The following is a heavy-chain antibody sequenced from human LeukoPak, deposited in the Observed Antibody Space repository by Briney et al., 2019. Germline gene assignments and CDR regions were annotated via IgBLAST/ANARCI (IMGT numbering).Heavy chain of an antibody. CDR1: GGSFSGYY. D-gene: IGHD5-12*01. V-gene: IGHV4-34*01. CDR3: GRSTIHSRGYDFGY. Sequence: PAETLSLTCAAYGGSFSGYYWSWIRQPPGKGLEWIGAINHSASTNYNPSLKSRVTISVDTAKNQFSLKLSPVTAADTAVYYRGRSTIHSRGYDFGYWGQGNLVIVSS. J-gene: IGHJ4*02. CDR2: INHSAST.